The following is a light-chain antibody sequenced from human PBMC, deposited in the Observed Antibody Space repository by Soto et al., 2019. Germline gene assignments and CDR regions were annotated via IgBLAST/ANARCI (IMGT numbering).Light chain of an antibody. V-gene: IGLV1-51*01. CDR3: GTWDSSLSNV. CDR1: SSNIGNNY. J-gene: IGLJ6*01. Sequence: QSVLTQPPSVSAAPGQTVTISCSGSSSNIGNNYVSWYQQLPGTAPKLLIYDNNKRPSGIPDRFSGSKSGTSATLGITGLQTGDEADYYCGTWDSSLSNVFGSGTQLTVL. CDR2: DNN.